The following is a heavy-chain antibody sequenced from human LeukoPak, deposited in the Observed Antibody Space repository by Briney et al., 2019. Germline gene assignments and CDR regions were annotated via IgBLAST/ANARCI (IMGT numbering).Heavy chain of an antibody. CDR1: VGTFSSYA. CDR3: ASLHCSGGSCYFY. CDR2: IIPIFGTA. J-gene: IGHJ4*02. Sequence: SVKVSCKASVGTFSSYAINWVRQAPGQGLEWRGGIIPIFGTANYEQKFQDRVTITADESTSTAYMELSSLRSEDTAVYYCASLHCSGGSCYFYWGQGTLVTVSS. V-gene: IGHV1-69*01. D-gene: IGHD2-15*01.